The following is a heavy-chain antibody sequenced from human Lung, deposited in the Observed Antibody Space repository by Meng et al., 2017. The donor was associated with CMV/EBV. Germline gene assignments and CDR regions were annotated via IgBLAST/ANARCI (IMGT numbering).Heavy chain of an antibody. V-gene: IGHV4-4*02. D-gene: IGHD6-19*01. CDR3: ASFPPPGKQWLVTDY. Sequence: HVLVQESGPVLVKPSGPLSLPVAVSVGSISSSTWWSWVRQPPVKGLRWIGEIYHSGSTNYNPYPKSRVTISVDKAKSQFSLKLSSVTAADTAVYYCASFPPPGKQWLVTDYWGQGTLVTVSS. CDR1: VGSISSSTW. J-gene: IGHJ4*02. CDR2: IYHSGST.